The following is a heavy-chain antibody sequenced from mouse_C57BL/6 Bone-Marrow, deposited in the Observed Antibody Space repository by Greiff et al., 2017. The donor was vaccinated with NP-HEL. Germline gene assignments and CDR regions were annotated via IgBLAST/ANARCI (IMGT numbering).Heavy chain of an antibody. J-gene: IGHJ2*01. CDR3: ARGWDEGY. CDR1: GYTFTSYG. Sequence: VKVVESGAELARPGASVKLSCKASGYTFTSYGISWVKQRTGQGLEWIGEIYPRSGNTYYNEKFKGKATLTADKSSSTAYMELRSLTSEDSAVYFCARGWDEGYWGQGTTLTVSS. D-gene: IGHD4-1*01. CDR2: IYPRSGNT. V-gene: IGHV1-81*01.